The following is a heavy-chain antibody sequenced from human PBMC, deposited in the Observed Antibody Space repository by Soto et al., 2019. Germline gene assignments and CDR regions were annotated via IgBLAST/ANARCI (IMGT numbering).Heavy chain of an antibody. J-gene: IGHJ4*02. CDR1: GFTFTRYS. CDR2: ISSNTNYI. V-gene: IGHV3-21*06. Sequence: GGSLRLSCAASGFTFTRYSMNWVRKAPGKGLEWVSSISSNTNYIYYGDSMKGRFTISRDNAKNSLYLEMNSLRAEDSAVYYCARESEDLTSNFDYWGQGTLVTSPQ. CDR3: ARESEDLTSNFDY.